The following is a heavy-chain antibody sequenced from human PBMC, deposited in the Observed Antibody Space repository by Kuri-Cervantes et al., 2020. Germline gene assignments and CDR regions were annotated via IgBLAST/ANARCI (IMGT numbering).Heavy chain of an antibody. CDR1: GNTFSSYD. CDR2: MNLNTGNT. CDR3: ARDPPLSSDVLTGYLD. Sequence: ASVKVSCKTSGNTFSSYDMTWVRQATGQGLEWMGRMNLNTGNTAYAQKLQVSYTQKLQVSVTMTRDTSISTAYMELSRLTSDDTAMYYCARDPPLSSDVLTGYLDWGQGTLVTVSS. J-gene: IGHJ4*02. V-gene: IGHV1-8*01. D-gene: IGHD3-9*01.